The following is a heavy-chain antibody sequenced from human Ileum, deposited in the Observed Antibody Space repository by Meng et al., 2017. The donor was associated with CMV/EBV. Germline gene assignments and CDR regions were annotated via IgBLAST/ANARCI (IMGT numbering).Heavy chain of an antibody. CDR1: GYTFTSQG. V-gene: IGHV1-18*01. CDR3: ARGIDY. CDR2: INTNNGNT. Sequence: QDQLVQSGGEVXXXXASVKVSCKASGYTFTSQGITWVRQAPGQGLEWMGWINTNNGNTNYAWKFQGRVTMTTDTSTSTGYMELRSLRSDDTAVYYCARGIDYWGQGTLVTVSS. J-gene: IGHJ4*02.